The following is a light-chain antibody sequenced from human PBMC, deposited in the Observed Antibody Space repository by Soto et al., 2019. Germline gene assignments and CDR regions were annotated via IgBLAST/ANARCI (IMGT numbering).Light chain of an antibody. V-gene: IGKV1-5*03. CDR1: QSISSW. J-gene: IGKJ4*01. CDR3: QQSYSTPLT. Sequence: DIQMTQSPSTLSASVGDRVTITCRASQSISSWLAWYQQKPGKAPKLLIYKASSLETGAPSRFSGSGYGTEFTLTISSLQPDDFATYYCQQSYSTPLTFGGGTKVDIK. CDR2: KAS.